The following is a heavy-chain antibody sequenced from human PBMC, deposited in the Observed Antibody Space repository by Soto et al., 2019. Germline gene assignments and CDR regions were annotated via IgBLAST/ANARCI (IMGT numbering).Heavy chain of an antibody. D-gene: IGHD3-10*01. Sequence: VQLVESGGGLVKPGGSLRLSCAASGFTFSNAWMSWVRQAPGKGLEWVGRIKSKTDGGTTDYAAPVKGRFTISRDDSKNTLYLQMNSLKTEDTAVYYCTTEGSLLWFGDSVYDMDVWGQGTTVTVSS. J-gene: IGHJ6*02. CDR1: GFTFSNAW. V-gene: IGHV3-15*01. CDR2: IKSKTDGGTT. CDR3: TTEGSLLWFGDSVYDMDV.